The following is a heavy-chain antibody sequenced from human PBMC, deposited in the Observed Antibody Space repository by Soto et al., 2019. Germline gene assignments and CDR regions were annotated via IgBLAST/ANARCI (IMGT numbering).Heavy chain of an antibody. Sequence: PGEPLKISRNGFGYSFIDYWIGLVRQVPGKGLEWMGITYPGDSDTRYSPSFQGQVTISADKSISTAYLQWSSLKASDTAMYYCARTSAAGKYYYGMDVWGQGTTVTVSS. V-gene: IGHV5-51*01. CDR2: TYPGDSDT. D-gene: IGHD6-13*01. J-gene: IGHJ6*02. CDR3: ARTSAAGKYYYGMDV. CDR1: GYSFIDYW.